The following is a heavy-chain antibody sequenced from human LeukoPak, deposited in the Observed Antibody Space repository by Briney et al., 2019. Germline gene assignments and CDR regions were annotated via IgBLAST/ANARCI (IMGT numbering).Heavy chain of an antibody. CDR1: GYTFTSYG. CDR2: ISAYNGNT. J-gene: IGHJ4*02. D-gene: IGHD4-17*01. CDR3: ARGSDYGDYGDY. Sequence: ASVKVSCKASGYTFTSYGISWVRQAPGQGLEWMGWISAYNGNTNYAQKLQGRVTMTTDTSTTTAYMELRSLRFDDTAVYFCARGSDYGDYGDYWGQGTLVTVSS. V-gene: IGHV1-18*01.